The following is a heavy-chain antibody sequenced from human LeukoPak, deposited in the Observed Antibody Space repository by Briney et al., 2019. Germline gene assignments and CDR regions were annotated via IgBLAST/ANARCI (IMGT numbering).Heavy chain of an antibody. CDR3: ARLWSSDY. CDR1: GGSFSGYY. CDR2: INHSGST. V-gene: IGHV4-34*01. D-gene: IGHD3-3*01. Sequence: SETLSLTCAVYGGSFSGYYWSWIRQPPGKGLVWIGEINHSGSTNYNPSLKSRVTISVDTSKNQFSLKLSSVTAADTAVYYCARLWSSDYWGQGTLVTVSS. J-gene: IGHJ4*02.